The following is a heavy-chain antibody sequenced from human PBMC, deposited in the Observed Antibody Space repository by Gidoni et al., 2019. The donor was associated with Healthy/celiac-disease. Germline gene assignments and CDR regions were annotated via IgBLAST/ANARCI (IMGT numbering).Heavy chain of an antibody. CDR3: ARAPVAATRPLRDAFDI. CDR2: IIPIFGTA. J-gene: IGHJ3*02. CDR1: GGTFSSYA. Sequence: QVQLVQSGAEVKKPGSSGTVPCKAAGGTFSSYAISWVRPAPGQGLEWMGGIIPIFGTATYAQKFQGRVTITADESTSTAYIELSSLRSEDTAVYYCARAPVAATRPLRDAFDIWGQGTMVTVSS. V-gene: IGHV1-69*01. D-gene: IGHD2-15*01.